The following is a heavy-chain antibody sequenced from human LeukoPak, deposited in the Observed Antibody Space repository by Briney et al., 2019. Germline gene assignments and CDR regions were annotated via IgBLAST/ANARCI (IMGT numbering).Heavy chain of an antibody. CDR3: ARAPARYYDSSDHYSVGESYFDY. D-gene: IGHD3-22*01. Sequence: AGGSLRLSCADSGFTFSHYSMNSVRQAPGKGLEWVSSISSSSGGIYYADSVKGRFTISRDNAKNSLYLQMRSLRAEDTAVYYCARAPARYYDSSDHYSVGESYFDYGGEGTLVTVSS. V-gene: IGHV3-21*01. J-gene: IGHJ4*02. CDR2: ISSSSGGI. CDR1: GFTFSHYS.